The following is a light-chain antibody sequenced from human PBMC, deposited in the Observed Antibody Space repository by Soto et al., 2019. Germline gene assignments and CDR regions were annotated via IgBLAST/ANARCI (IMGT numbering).Light chain of an antibody. V-gene: IGKV1-39*01. CDR3: QQSHSAPLT. Sequence: QMTQSPSSLFASVGDRVTITCRSSQSITSHLNWYQQKVGQSPKLLIYAASTLQSGVPPRFSGSGSGTEFPLTISGLQREDFATYYCQQSHSAPLTFGGGTKVEIK. CDR1: QSITSH. J-gene: IGKJ4*01. CDR2: AAS.